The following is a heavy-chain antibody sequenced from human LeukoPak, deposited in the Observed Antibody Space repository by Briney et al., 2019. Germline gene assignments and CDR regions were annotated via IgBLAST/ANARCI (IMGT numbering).Heavy chain of an antibody. J-gene: IGHJ4*02. D-gene: IGHD1-26*01. V-gene: IGHV3-30*04. CDR3: ARELPNSGSYGAFDY. Sequence: GGSLRLSCAASGFTFSSYAMHWVRQAPGKGLEWVAVISYDGSNKYYADSVKGRFTISRDNSKNTLYLQMNSLRAEDTAVYYCARELPNSGSYGAFDYWGQGTLVTVSS. CDR2: ISYDGSNK. CDR1: GFTFSSYA.